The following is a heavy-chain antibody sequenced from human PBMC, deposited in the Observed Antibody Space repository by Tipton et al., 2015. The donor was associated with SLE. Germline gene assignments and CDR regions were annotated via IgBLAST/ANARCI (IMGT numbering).Heavy chain of an antibody. Sequence: VQLVQSGGGVVRPGGSLRLSCAASGFTFDDYGMSWVRQAPGKGLEWVSGINWNGGSTGYADSVKGRFTISRDNAKNSLYLQMNSLRAEDTALYHCAREGTLYSSGWYNAFDIWGRGTMVTVSS. CDR3: AREGTLYSSGWYNAFDI. V-gene: IGHV3-20*01. CDR1: GFTFDDYG. CDR2: INWNGGST. D-gene: IGHD6-19*01. J-gene: IGHJ3*02.